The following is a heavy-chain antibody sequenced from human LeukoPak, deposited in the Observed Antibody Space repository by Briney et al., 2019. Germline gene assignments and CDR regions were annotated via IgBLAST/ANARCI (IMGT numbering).Heavy chain of an antibody. Sequence: SETLSLTCTVSGGSISSYYWSWIRQPPGKGLEWIGYIFYSGSTNYNPSLKSRVTISVDTSKNQFSLKLSSVTAADTAVYYCASHTGSYYYYGLDVWGRGTTVTVSS. CDR1: GGSISSYY. V-gene: IGHV4-59*01. J-gene: IGHJ6*02. D-gene: IGHD4-17*01. CDR2: IFYSGST. CDR3: ASHTGSYYYYGLDV.